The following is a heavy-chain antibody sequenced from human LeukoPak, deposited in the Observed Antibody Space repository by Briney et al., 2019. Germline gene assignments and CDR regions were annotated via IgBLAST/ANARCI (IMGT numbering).Heavy chain of an antibody. CDR3: VKKMWESSGGAFDY. Sequence: GGSVPHFCGPSGLPYCFYHVRGMRHAPGEGLEWVSYISHGGRDTNYADSVKGGFTSSSDKTKNSLYLQMNSLRAEDTGVYYCVKKMWESSGGAFDYWGQGSLVTVSS. CDR2: ISHGGRDT. CDR1: GLPYCFYH. D-gene: IGHD2-15*01. V-gene: IGHV3-11*06. J-gene: IGHJ4*02.